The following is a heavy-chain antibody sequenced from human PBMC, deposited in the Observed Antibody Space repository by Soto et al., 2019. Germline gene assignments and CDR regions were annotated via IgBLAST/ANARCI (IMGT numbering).Heavy chain of an antibody. CDR2: ISAYNGNT. Sequence: ASVKVSCKASGYTFTSYGISWVRQAPGQGLEWMGWISAYNGNTNYAQKLQGRVTMTTDTSTSTAYMELRSLRSDDTAVYYCARSISLIAVARTNRRSYFDYWGQGTLVTVSS. J-gene: IGHJ4*02. V-gene: IGHV1-18*01. CDR1: GYTFTSYG. D-gene: IGHD6-19*01. CDR3: ARSISLIAVARTNRRSYFDY.